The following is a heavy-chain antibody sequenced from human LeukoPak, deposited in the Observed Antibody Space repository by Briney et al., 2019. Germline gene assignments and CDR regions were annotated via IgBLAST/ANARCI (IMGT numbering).Heavy chain of an antibody. CDR3: ARGGRLWFGEFAPNYYGMDV. CDR2: IYSGGST. J-gene: IGHJ6*02. V-gene: IGHV3-53*05. D-gene: IGHD3-10*01. Sequence: GGSLRLSCAASGFTVSSNYMSWVRQAPGKGLEWVSVIYSGGSTYYADSVKGRFTISRDNSKNTLYLQMNSLRAEDTAVYYCARGGRLWFGEFAPNYYGMDVWGQGTTVTVSS. CDR1: GFTVSSNY.